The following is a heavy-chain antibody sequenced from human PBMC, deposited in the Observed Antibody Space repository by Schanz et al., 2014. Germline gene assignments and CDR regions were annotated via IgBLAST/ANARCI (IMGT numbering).Heavy chain of an antibody. CDR2: ISGSNGNT. D-gene: IGHD5-12*01. CDR1: GYTFTGYY. CDR3: ARGGGPEDVFDI. J-gene: IGHJ3*02. Sequence: QVLQVQSGSELKKPGTSVKVSCKASGYTFTGYYMHWVRQAPGQGLEWLGWISGSNGNTNYAQKLQGRVTITADKSTSTAYMELSSLRSDDTAVYYCARGGGPEDVFDIWGQGTIHTVSA. V-gene: IGHV1-18*04.